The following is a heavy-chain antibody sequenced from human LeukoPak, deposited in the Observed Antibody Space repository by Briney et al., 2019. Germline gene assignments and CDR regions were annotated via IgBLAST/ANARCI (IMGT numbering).Heavy chain of an antibody. CDR1: GFTFSDYY. Sequence: GGSLRLSCAASGFTFSDYYMSWISQAPGKGLEWVSYISSSGSTIYYADSVKGRFTISRDNAKNSLYLQMNSLRAEDTAVYYCASISSDFWSGYSYYFDYWGQGTLVTVSS. CDR3: ASISSDFWSGYSYYFDY. CDR2: ISSSGSTI. V-gene: IGHV3-11*04. J-gene: IGHJ4*02. D-gene: IGHD3-3*01.